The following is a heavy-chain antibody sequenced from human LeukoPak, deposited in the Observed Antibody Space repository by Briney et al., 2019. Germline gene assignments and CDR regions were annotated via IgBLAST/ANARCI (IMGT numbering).Heavy chain of an antibody. CDR3: AKQLSSNAN. Sequence: AGGSLRLSCAASGFTFSAYSMNWVRQAPGKGLEWVANTNQDGSEKYYADSVKGRFTISRDNAKNSLYLQMNGLRAEDTAVYYCAKQLSSNANWGQGTLVTVSS. CDR2: TNQDGSEK. CDR1: GFTFSAYS. D-gene: IGHD5-18*01. J-gene: IGHJ4*02. V-gene: IGHV3-7*01.